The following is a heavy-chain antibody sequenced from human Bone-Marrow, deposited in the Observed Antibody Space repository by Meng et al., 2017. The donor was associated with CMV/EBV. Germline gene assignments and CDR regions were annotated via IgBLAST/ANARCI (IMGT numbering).Heavy chain of an antibody. CDR2: IKQDGSEK. CDR3: ARGYCSSTSCYHYYFDY. CDR1: GFNFSSYW. J-gene: IGHJ4*02. Sequence: GESLEISCAASGFNFSSYWMSWVRQAPGKGLEWVANIKQDGSEKYYVDSVKGRFTISRDNAKNSLYLQMNSLRAEDTAVYYCARGYCSSTSCYHYYFDYWGQGTLVTVSS. V-gene: IGHV3-7*04. D-gene: IGHD2-2*01.